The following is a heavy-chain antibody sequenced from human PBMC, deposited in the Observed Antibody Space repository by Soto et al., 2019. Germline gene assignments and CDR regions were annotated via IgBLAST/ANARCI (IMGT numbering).Heavy chain of an antibody. J-gene: IGHJ6*02. D-gene: IGHD5-12*01. CDR1: GYTFTGYY. CDR2: INPNSGGT. V-gene: IGHV1-2*02. CDR3: ASWDIVAQGENYYGMDV. Sequence: VASVKVSCKASGYTFTGYYMHWVRQAPGQGLEWMGWINPNSGGTNYAQKFQGRVTMTRDTSISTAYMELSRLRSDDTAVYYCASWDIVAQGENYYGMDVWGQGTTVTVPS.